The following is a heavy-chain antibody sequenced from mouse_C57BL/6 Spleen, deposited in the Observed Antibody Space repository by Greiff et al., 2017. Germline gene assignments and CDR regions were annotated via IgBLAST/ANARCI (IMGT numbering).Heavy chain of an antibody. CDR1: GYTFTSYW. D-gene: IGHD4-1*01. V-gene: IGHV1-69*01. CDR3: ARGGTGTAY. CDR2: IDPSDSYT. Sequence: QVQLQQPGAELVMPGASVKLSCKASGYTFTSYWMHWVKQRPGQGLEWIGEIDPSDSYTNYNQKFKGKSTLTVDKSSSTAYMQLSSLTSEDSAVYYCARGGTGTAYWGQGTLGTVSA. J-gene: IGHJ3*01.